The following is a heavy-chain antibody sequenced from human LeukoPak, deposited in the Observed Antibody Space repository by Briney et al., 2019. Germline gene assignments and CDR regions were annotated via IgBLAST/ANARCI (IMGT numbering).Heavy chain of an antibody. Sequence: SVKVSCKASGGTFSSYAISWVRQAPGQGLEWMGGIIPIFGTADYAQKFQGRVTITTDESTSTAYMELSSLRSEDTAVYYCARALGYCSGGSCYSSWFDPWGQGTLVTVSS. V-gene: IGHV1-69*05. J-gene: IGHJ5*02. CDR3: ARALGYCSGGSCYSSWFDP. CDR2: IIPIFGTA. D-gene: IGHD2-15*01. CDR1: GGTFSSYA.